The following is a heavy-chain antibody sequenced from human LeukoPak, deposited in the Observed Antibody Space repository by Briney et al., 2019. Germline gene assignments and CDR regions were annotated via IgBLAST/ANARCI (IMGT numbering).Heavy chain of an antibody. D-gene: IGHD3-16*01. Sequence: GASVKVSCKPSGYTFTSYGMSWVRQAPGQGLEWVGWISTYNGKTKSAQKFQGRVTMTTDTSTSTVYMELRSLRSDDTAVYYCARGLWELTSAGYWGQGTLVTVSS. CDR3: ARGLWELTSAGY. CDR1: GYTFTSYG. V-gene: IGHV1-18*01. J-gene: IGHJ4*02. CDR2: ISTYNGKT.